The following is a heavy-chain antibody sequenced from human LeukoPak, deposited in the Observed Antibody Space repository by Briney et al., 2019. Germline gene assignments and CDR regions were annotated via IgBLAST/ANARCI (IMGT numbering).Heavy chain of an antibody. CDR1: GYTFTGYY. D-gene: IGHD6-19*01. J-gene: IGHJ4*02. Sequence: ASVKVSCKASGYTFTGYYMHWVRQAPGQGLEWMGWINPNSGGTNYAQKFQGRVTMTRDTSISTAYMELSRLGSDDTAVYYCARDLTVAGSPLDYWGQGTLVTVSS. CDR3: ARDLTVAGSPLDY. V-gene: IGHV1-2*02. CDR2: INPNSGGT.